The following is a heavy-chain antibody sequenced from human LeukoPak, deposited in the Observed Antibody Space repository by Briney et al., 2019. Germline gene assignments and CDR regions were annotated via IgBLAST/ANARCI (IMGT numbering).Heavy chain of an antibody. Sequence: GRSLRLSCTASGFTFGDYAMSWVRQAPSKGLEWVAFIRAKVNGGTAEYAASVQDRFTISRDDSKSIVYLQLDNLKTEDIGVYYCCRQNTIFDFWGQGALVTVSS. J-gene: IGHJ4*02. CDR3: CRQNTIFDF. V-gene: IGHV3-49*04. D-gene: IGHD1/OR15-1a*01. CDR1: GFTFGDYA. CDR2: IRAKVNGGTA.